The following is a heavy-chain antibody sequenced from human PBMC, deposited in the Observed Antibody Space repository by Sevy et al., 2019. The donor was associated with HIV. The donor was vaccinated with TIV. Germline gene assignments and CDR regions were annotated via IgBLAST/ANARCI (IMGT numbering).Heavy chain of an antibody. Sequence: GESLKISCKGSGYSFTSYWIGWVRQMPGKGLEWMGLIYPGDSDTRYNPSFQGQVTISADKSISTAYLQWSSLKASDTAMYYCARLDYYGSGGYYYGMDVWGQGTTVTVSS. CDR2: IYPGDSDT. D-gene: IGHD3-10*01. CDR3: ARLDYYGSGGYYYGMDV. CDR1: GYSFTSYW. J-gene: IGHJ6*02. V-gene: IGHV5-51*01.